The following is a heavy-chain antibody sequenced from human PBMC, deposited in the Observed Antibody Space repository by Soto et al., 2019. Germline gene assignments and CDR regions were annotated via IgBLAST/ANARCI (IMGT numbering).Heavy chain of an antibody. Sequence: GASVKVSCKASGGTFSSYTISWVRQAPGQGLEWMGRIIPILGIANYAQKFQGRVTITADKSTSTAYMELISLRSEDTAVYYCARDLTEGITMVRGVIRQTDNWFDPWGQGTLVTVSS. V-gene: IGHV1-69*04. CDR3: ARDLTEGITMVRGVIRQTDNWFDP. J-gene: IGHJ5*02. D-gene: IGHD3-10*01. CDR2: IIPILGIA. CDR1: GGTFSSYT.